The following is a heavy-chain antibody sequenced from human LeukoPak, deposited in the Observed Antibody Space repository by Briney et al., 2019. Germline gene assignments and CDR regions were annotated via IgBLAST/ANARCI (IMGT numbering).Heavy chain of an antibody. CDR1: GFAFTNYV. CDR3: AKGPNSDFWSGYSHYMDV. CDR2: ISGSGGST. J-gene: IGHJ6*03. V-gene: IGHV3-23*01. D-gene: IGHD3-3*01. Sequence: GGSLRLSCAASGFAFTNYVMNWVRQAPGKGLEWVSGISGSGGSTYYAASVRGRFTISRDGSKNTVFLQMSSLRAEDTAAYYCAKGPNSDFWSGYSHYMDVWGKGTTAIVPS.